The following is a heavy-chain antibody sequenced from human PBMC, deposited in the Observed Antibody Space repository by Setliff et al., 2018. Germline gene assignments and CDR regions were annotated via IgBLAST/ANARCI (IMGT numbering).Heavy chain of an antibody. Sequence: GGSLRLSCAASGFTFSDYYMSWIRQAPGKGLEWVSHISMSGGTIYYADSVKGRFAISRDNAKNSLYLQMNSLRAEDTAVYYCARDTLCQHYYTSSGYPDYWGQGTLVTVSS. D-gene: IGHD3-22*01. J-gene: IGHJ4*02. CDR2: ISMSGGTI. V-gene: IGHV3-11*04. CDR3: ARDTLCQHYYTSSGYPDY. CDR1: GFTFSDYY.